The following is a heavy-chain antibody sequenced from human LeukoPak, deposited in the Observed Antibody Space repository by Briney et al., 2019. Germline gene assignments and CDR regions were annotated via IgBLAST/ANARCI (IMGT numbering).Heavy chain of an antibody. D-gene: IGHD1-26*01. Sequence: GGSLRLSCAASGFTFSSYEMNWVRKAPGKGLEWVSYISSSGSTIYYADSVKGRFTISRDNAKNSLYLQMNSLRAEDTAVYYCARVGGSYGFLSQKPRYFQHWGQGTLVTVSS. J-gene: IGHJ1*01. V-gene: IGHV3-48*03. CDR2: ISSSGSTI. CDR3: ARVGGSYGFLSQKPRYFQH. CDR1: GFTFSSYE.